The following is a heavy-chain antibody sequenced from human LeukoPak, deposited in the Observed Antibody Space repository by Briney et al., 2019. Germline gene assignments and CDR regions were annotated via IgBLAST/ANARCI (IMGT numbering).Heavy chain of an antibody. CDR3: ARESPSGYYNRPIDY. CDR1: GASISSYY. V-gene: IGHV4-59*01. Sequence: PSETLSLTCTVSGASISSYYWSWIRQPPGKGLEWIGDIYYSVSINYNPSLKSRVTMSVETSKNQFCLTLSSVTGADTAIYHCARESPSGYYNRPIDYWGQGTLVTVSS. J-gene: IGHJ4*02. D-gene: IGHD3-22*01. CDR2: IYYSVSI.